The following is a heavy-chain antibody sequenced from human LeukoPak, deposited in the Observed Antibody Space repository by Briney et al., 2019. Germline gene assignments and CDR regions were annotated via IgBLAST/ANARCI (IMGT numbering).Heavy chain of an antibody. CDR3: ARVRGYSSGWTRYYFDY. Sequence: GGSLRLSCAASGFTFSSYWMSWVRQAPGKGLEWVANIKQDGSEKYYVDSVKGRFTISRDNAKNPLYLQMNSLRAEDTAVYYCARVRGYSSGWTRYYFDYWGQGTLVTVSS. CDR2: IKQDGSEK. D-gene: IGHD6-19*01. J-gene: IGHJ4*02. CDR1: GFTFSSYW. V-gene: IGHV3-7*01.